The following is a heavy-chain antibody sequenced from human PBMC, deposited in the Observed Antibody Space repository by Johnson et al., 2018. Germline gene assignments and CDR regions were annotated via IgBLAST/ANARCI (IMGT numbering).Heavy chain of an antibody. CDR3: ARDLRQPGAEYFQH. D-gene: IGHD3-10*01. V-gene: IGHV3-21*01. CDR1: GFIFGDYS. Sequence: VQLQESGGGLVKPGGSLKVSCVASGFIFGDYSMNWVRQAPGKGLEWVSSISASSNYIYYKDSVKGRFTISRDNAKNSQVLQMSSLRAGDTAVYYCARDLRQPGAEYFQHWGRGTLVTVS. J-gene: IGHJ1*01. CDR2: ISASSNYI.